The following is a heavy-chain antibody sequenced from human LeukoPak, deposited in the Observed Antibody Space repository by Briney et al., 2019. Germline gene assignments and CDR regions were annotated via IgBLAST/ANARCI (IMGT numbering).Heavy chain of an antibody. CDR3: AKFQANYYDSSGYGCFDY. V-gene: IGHV3-23*01. CDR1: GFSFSSYA. Sequence: GGSLRLSCAASGFSFSSYAMSWVRQAPGKGLEWVSAISGSGGSTYYADSVKGRFTISRDNSKNTMYLQMNSLRAEDTAVYYCAKFQANYYDSSGYGCFDYWGQGTLVTVSS. J-gene: IGHJ4*02. CDR2: ISGSGGST. D-gene: IGHD3-22*01.